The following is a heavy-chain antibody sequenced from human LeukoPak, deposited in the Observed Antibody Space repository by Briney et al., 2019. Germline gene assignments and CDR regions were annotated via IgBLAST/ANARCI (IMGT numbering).Heavy chain of an antibody. D-gene: IGHD4-17*01. CDR2: IDDSGST. Sequence: PSETLSLTCAVYGGSLSGYYWTWIRQPPGKGLEWIGQIDDSGSTNYNPSLKTGVTISLDTSKNQFSLKLTSVTAADTAVYYCARYNFYRYGDKGEGALDFRGQGTMVTVSS. V-gene: IGHV4-34*01. J-gene: IGHJ3*01. CDR3: ARYNFYRYGDKGEGALDF. CDR1: GGSLSGYY.